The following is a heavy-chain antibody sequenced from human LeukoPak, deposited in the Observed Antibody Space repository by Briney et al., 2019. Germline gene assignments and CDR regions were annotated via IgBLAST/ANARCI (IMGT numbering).Heavy chain of an antibody. Sequence: PGGSLRLSCAASGFTFSSYWMSWVRQAPGKGLEWVANIKQDGSEKYYVDSVKGRFTISRDNAKNSLYLQMNSLRAEDTAVYYCARVVVDYCDSSGQPIDYWGQGTLVTVSS. J-gene: IGHJ4*02. V-gene: IGHV3-7*01. CDR1: GFTFSSYW. CDR2: IKQDGSEK. D-gene: IGHD3-22*01. CDR3: ARVVVDYCDSSGQPIDY.